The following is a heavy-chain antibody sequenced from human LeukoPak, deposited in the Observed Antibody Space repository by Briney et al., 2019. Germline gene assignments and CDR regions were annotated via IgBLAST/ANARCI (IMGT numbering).Heavy chain of an antibody. D-gene: IGHD3-10*01. Sequence: PGGSLRLSCAASGFTFSSYGMHWVRQAPGKGLEWVAVISYDGSNKYYADSVKGRFTISRDNSKNTLYLQMNSLRTEDTAVYYCAKSRRSGTAGGIFDYWGQGTLVTVSS. V-gene: IGHV3-30*18. J-gene: IGHJ4*02. CDR2: ISYDGSNK. CDR3: AKSRRSGTAGGIFDY. CDR1: GFTFSSYG.